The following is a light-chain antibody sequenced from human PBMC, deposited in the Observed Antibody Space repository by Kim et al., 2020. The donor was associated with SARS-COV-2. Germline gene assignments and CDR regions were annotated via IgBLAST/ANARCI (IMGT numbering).Light chain of an antibody. CDR3: QQFNTCPRT. Sequence: ASVGDRVTITCRASQDISSYSAWYQQKPGKAPKLLISVASTLESGVPSRFSGSGSGTEFTLTISSLQPEDFATYYCQQFNTCPRTFGQGTKVDIK. CDR2: VAS. J-gene: IGKJ1*01. CDR1: QDISSY. V-gene: IGKV1-9*01.